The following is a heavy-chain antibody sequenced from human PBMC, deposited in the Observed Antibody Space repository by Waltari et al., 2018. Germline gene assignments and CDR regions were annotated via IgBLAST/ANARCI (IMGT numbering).Heavy chain of an antibody. D-gene: IGHD3-22*01. J-gene: IGHJ4*02. CDR2: VDPEDGET. V-gene: IGHV1-69-2*01. CDR1: GYTFTDYY. CDR3: AKEGVYQWRVVVISMLDH. Sequence: EVQLVQSGAEVKKPGATVKISCKASGYTFTDYYMHWVQQAPGKGLEWMGRVDPEDGETRYAEKFQGRVTITADTSTDTAYMELSSLKSEDTGIYYCAKEGVYQWRVVVISMLDHWGQGTLVTVSS.